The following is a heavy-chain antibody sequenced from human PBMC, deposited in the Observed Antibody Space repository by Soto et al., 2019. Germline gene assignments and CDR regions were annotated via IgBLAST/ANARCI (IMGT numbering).Heavy chain of an antibody. CDR2: IDPDGSDT. J-gene: IGHJ4*02. V-gene: IGHV3-74*01. CDR1: GFAFSRFP. D-gene: IGHD1-26*01. CDR3: ATMAGTYPY. Sequence: GGSLRLSCAASGFAFSRFPMHWVRQAPGKGLVWVSRIDPDGSDTTYADSVKGRFTISRDNAKNIVYLQMSSLRAEDTDLYYCATMAGTYPYWGQGTLVNVSS.